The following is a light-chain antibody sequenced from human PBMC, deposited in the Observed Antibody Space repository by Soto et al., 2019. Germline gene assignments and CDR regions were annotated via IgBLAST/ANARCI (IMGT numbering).Light chain of an antibody. J-gene: IGLJ1*01. CDR1: SSDVGGYNY. CDR3: SSYTTSSTLYV. CDR2: EVS. V-gene: IGLV2-14*01. Sequence: QSALTQPASVSGSPGQSITISCTGTSSDVGGYNYVSWYQQHPGKAPKLMIYEVSNRPSGVSNRFSGSKSGNTASLTISGLQAEDEADYYCSSYTTSSTLYVLGTGTKVTLL.